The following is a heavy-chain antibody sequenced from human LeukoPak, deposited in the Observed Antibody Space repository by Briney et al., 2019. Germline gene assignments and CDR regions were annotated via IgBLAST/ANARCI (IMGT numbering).Heavy chain of an antibody. V-gene: IGHV4-59*01. CDR2: IYYSGST. Sequence: ASETLSLTCTVSGGSISSYYWSWIRQPPGKGLEWIGYIYYSGSTNYNPSLKSRVTISVDTSKNQFSLKLSSVTAADTAVYYCARGDTIFGVADYWGQGTLVTVSS. CDR1: GGSISSYY. CDR3: ARGDTIFGVADY. D-gene: IGHD3-3*01. J-gene: IGHJ4*02.